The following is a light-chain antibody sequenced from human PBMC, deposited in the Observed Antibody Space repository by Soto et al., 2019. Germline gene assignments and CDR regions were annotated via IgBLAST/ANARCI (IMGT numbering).Light chain of an antibody. Sequence: QSVLTQPPSASGTPGQRVTISCSGSSSNIGSNPVNWYQQLPGTAPKLVIYSTNQRPSGVPDRFSGSKSGTSASLAISGLQSEDEADYYCVAWDDSLNGYVVFGGGTKLTVL. V-gene: IGLV1-44*01. CDR2: STN. CDR1: SSNIGSNP. CDR3: VAWDDSLNGYVV. J-gene: IGLJ2*01.